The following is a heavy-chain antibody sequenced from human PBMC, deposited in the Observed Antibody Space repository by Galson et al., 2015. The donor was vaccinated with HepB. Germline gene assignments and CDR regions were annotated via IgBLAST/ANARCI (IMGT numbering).Heavy chain of an antibody. Sequence: SLRLSCAASGFTFSSYAMHWVRQAPGKGLEWVAVISYDGSNKYYADSVKGRFTISRDNSKNTLYLQMNSLRAEDTAVYYCARGCHSSGWYGMDVWGQGTTVTVSS. CDR1: GFTFSSYA. CDR3: ARGCHSSGWYGMDV. CDR2: ISYDGSNK. D-gene: IGHD6-19*01. J-gene: IGHJ6*02. V-gene: IGHV3-30-3*01.